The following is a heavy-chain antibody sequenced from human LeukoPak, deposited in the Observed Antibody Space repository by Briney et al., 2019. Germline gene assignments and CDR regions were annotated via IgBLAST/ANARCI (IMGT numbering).Heavy chain of an antibody. Sequence: GGSLRLSCAASGFTFSSYAMSWVRQAPGKGLEWVSAISGSGGSTYYADSVKGRFTIPRDNSKNTLYLQMNSLRSEDTAVYYCALEYNANFHFQYWGQATLVTVSS. CDR3: ALEYNANFHFQY. CDR2: ISGSGGST. J-gene: IGHJ4*02. V-gene: IGHV3-23*01. D-gene: IGHD2/OR15-2a*01. CDR1: GFTFSSYA.